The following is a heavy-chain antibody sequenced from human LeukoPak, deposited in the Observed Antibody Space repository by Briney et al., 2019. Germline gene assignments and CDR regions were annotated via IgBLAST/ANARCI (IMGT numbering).Heavy chain of an antibody. CDR3: ARDLGVYSGTYVPDY. CDR2: INPRDGST. V-gene: IGHV1-46*01. Sequence: GASVKVSCKASGYSFTTYYIRWVQQAPGQGLELMAIINPRDGSTSYAQKFQGRVTMTRDTSTSTVYMQLSSLRSEDTAVYYCARDLGVYSGTYVPDYWGQGTLVTVSS. D-gene: IGHD1-26*01. J-gene: IGHJ4*02. CDR1: GYSFTTYY.